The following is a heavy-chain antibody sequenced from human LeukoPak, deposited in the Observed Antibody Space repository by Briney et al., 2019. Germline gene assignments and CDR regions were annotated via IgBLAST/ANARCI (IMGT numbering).Heavy chain of an antibody. J-gene: IGHJ4*02. CDR3: AKDQSSSTYFDY. CDR1: GFTFSSYA. CDR2: ISGSGVRT. D-gene: IGHD6-6*01. Sequence: GGSLRLSCAASGFTFSSYAMSWVRQAPGKALEWVSAISGSGVRTYYADSVKGRFTISRDNTKNTLYLQMNSLRAEDTAVYYCAKDQSSSTYFDYWGQGTLVAVSS. V-gene: IGHV3-23*01.